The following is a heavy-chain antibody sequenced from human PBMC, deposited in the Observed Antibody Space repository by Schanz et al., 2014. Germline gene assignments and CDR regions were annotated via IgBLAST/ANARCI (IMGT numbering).Heavy chain of an antibody. Sequence: QVQLVESGGGVVQPGRSLRLSCAASGFTFSNYGMNWVRQAPGKGLEWVAVISSDGSKKLYADSVKARFTISRDNSKNSLYLEMTSLRGEDTAVYYCARENLNWEAFDIWGQGTVVTVSS. CDR2: ISSDGSKK. V-gene: IGHV3-30*03. D-gene: IGHD7-27*01. CDR3: ARENLNWEAFDI. CDR1: GFTFSNYG. J-gene: IGHJ3*02.